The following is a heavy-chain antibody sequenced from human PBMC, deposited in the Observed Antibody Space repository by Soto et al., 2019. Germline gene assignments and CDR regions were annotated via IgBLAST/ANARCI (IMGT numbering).Heavy chain of an antibody. CDR3: ARQTNPRTVFGYDSSRYYLKRGGFDP. CDR1: GGSISSSSYY. J-gene: IGHJ5*02. Sequence: PSETLSLTCTVSGGSISSSSYYWGWIRQPPGKGLEWIGSIYYSGSTYYNPSLKSRVTISVDTSKNQFSLKLSSVTAADTAVYYCARQTNPRTVFGYDSSRYYLKRGGFDPWGQGTLVTVSS. V-gene: IGHV4-39*01. CDR2: IYYSGST. D-gene: IGHD3-22*01.